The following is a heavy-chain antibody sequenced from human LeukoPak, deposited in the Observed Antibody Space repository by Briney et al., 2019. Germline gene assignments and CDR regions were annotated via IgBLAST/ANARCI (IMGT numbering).Heavy chain of an antibody. CDR2: IWYDGSNK. CDR3: AREPTYCSSTSCFFNYYYYYGMDV. Sequence: GGSLRLSCAASGFTFSSYGMHWVRQAPGKGLEWVAVIWYDGSNKYYADSVKGRFTISRDNSKNTLYLQMNSLRAEDTAVYYCAREPTYCSSTSCFFNYYYYYGMDVWGQGTTVTVSS. CDR1: GFTFSSYG. J-gene: IGHJ6*02. D-gene: IGHD2-2*01. V-gene: IGHV3-33*01.